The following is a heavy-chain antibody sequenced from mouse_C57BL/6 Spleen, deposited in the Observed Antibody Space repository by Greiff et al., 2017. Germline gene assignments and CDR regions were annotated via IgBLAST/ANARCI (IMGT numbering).Heavy chain of an antibody. CDR1: GYTFTSYW. Sequence: VQLQQSGAELVMPGASVKLSCKASGYTFTSYWMHWVKQRPGQGLEWIGEIDPSDSYTNYNQKFKGKSTLTVDKSSSTAYMQLSSLTSEDSAVYYCARGGGQLRLRFAYWGQGTLVTVSA. J-gene: IGHJ3*01. D-gene: IGHD3-2*02. CDR2: IDPSDSYT. CDR3: ARGGGQLRLRFAY. V-gene: IGHV1-69*01.